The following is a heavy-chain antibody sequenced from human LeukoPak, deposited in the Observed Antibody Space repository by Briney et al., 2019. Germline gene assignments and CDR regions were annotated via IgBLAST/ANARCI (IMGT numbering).Heavy chain of an antibody. D-gene: IGHD1-7*01. J-gene: IGHJ6*02. Sequence: PGGSLRLSCAASGFTFSSYGMHWVRQAPGKGLEWVAVISYDGSNKYYADSVKGRFTISRDNSKNTLYLQMNSLRAEDTAVYYCAKRPHDSWNYPMLRGMDVWGQGTTVTVSS. CDR3: AKRPHDSWNYPMLRGMDV. CDR1: GFTFSSYG. CDR2: ISYDGSNK. V-gene: IGHV3-30*18.